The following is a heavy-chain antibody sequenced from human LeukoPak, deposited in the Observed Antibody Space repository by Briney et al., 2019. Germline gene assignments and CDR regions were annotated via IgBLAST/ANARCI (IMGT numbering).Heavy chain of an antibody. CDR1: GFTFSSYE. CDR2: ISSSGSTI. V-gene: IGHV3-48*03. CDR3: ARGAAAAAGYYYYYGMDV. J-gene: IGHJ6*02. Sequence: HTGGSLRLSCAASGFTFSSYEMNWVRQAPGKGLEWVSYISSSGSTIYYADSVKGRFTISRDNGKNSLYLQMNSLRAEDTAVYYCARGAAAAAGYYYYYGMDVWGQGTTVTVSS. D-gene: IGHD6-13*01.